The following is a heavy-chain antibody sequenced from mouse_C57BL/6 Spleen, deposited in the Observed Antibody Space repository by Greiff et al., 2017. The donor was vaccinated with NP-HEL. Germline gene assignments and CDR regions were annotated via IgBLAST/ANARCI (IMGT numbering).Heavy chain of an antibody. V-gene: IGHV1-18*01. CDR1: GYTFTDYN. CDR2: INPNNGGT. CDR3: ARPIYDGYYPYWYFDV. J-gene: IGHJ1*03. D-gene: IGHD2-3*01. Sequence: EVQLQQSGPELVKPGASVKIPCKASGYTFTDYNMDWVKQSHGKSLEWIGDINPNNGGTIYNQKFKGKATLTVDKSSSTAYMELRSLTSEETAVYYCARPIYDGYYPYWYFDVWGTGTTVTVSS.